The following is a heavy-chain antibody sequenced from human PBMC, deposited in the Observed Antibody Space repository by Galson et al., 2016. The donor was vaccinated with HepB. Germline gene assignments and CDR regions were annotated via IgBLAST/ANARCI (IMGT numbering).Heavy chain of an antibody. Sequence: SLRLSCAASGFTFSSYAMSWVRQAPGKGLEWVSAISGSGGSTYYADSVKGRFTISRDNSKSTLFLQMNSLRAEDTAVYYCAKVKTGGDYDFWSLDYWGQGTLVTVSS. D-gene: IGHD3-3*01. J-gene: IGHJ4*02. CDR2: ISGSGGST. V-gene: IGHV3-23*01. CDR1: GFTFSSYA. CDR3: AKVKTGGDYDFWSLDY.